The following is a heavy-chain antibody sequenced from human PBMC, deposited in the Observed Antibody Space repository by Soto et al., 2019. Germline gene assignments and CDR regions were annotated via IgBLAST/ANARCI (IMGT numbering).Heavy chain of an antibody. Sequence: QLQLQESGPGLVKPSETLSLTCTVSGGSISSSSYYWGWIRQPPGKGLEWIGSIYYSGSTYYNPSLKSRVTISVDTSKNQFSLKLSSVTAADTAVYYCARRPRIAVAGTGFDYWGQGTLVTVSS. CDR3: ARRPRIAVAGTGFDY. CDR2: IYYSGST. CDR1: GGSISSSSYY. J-gene: IGHJ4*02. D-gene: IGHD6-19*01. V-gene: IGHV4-39*01.